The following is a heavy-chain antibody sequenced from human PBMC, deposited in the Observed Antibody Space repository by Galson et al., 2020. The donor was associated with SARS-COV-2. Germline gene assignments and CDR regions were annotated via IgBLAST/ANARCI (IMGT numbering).Heavy chain of an antibody. J-gene: IGHJ4*02. CDR2: IHYSGNT. Sequence: SETLSLTCTVSGGSISGSDHYWIWIRQPPGKGLERIGHIHYSGNTYYNPSLKRRVSLSIDKSKSQFSVNLNSVTAADTAVYYCGRVGANYGSGSYYGDDHWGQGTLVTVAS. CDR1: GGSISGSDHY. D-gene: IGHD3-10*01. V-gene: IGHV4-30-4*01. CDR3: GRVGANYGSGSYYGDDH.